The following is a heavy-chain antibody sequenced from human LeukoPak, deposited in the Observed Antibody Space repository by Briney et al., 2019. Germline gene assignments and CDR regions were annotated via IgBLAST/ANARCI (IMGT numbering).Heavy chain of an antibody. CDR1: GFTFDDFT. CDR3: ANHFACGSTSCPPFDY. CDR2: ISWNSANI. D-gene: IGHD2-2*01. J-gene: IGHJ4*02. Sequence: QPGGSLRLSCAASGFTFDDFTMHWIRQAPGKGLEWVSVISWNSANIAYADSVRGRFTISRDNAKNALYLQMNSLRAEDTGVYYCANHFACGSTSCPPFDYWGQGTLVTVSA. V-gene: IGHV3-9*01.